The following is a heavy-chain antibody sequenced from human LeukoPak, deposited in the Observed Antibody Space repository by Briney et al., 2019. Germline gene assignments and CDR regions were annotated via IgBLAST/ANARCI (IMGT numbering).Heavy chain of an antibody. J-gene: IGHJ6*02. CDR2: IIPIFGTA. D-gene: IGHD6-19*01. V-gene: IGHV1-69*13. Sequence: GASVTVSYKASGGTFSSYAISWVRQAPGQGLEGMGGIIPIFGTANYAQKFQGRVTITADESTSTAYMELSSLRSEDTAVYYCARNPNSSGWYPPYYYYGMDVWGQGTTVTVSS. CDR1: GGTFSSYA. CDR3: ARNPNSSGWYPPYYYYGMDV.